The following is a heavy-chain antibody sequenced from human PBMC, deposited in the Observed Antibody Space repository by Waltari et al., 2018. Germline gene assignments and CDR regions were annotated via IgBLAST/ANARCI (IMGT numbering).Heavy chain of an antibody. CDR2: INPRDSGS. CDR1: GYRFTTYW. V-gene: IGHV5-51*01. CDR3: ARVLEGGGAFDI. J-gene: IGHJ3*02. D-gene: IGHD2-15*01. Sequence: EVQLVQSGAEVKKPGESLKISCKGSGYRFTTYWIGWVRQMPGKGLEWMGTINPRDSGSRSSPALPGKVTISADKSINTAYLQWSSLKASDTAMYYCARVLEGGGAFDIWGQGTMVIVSS.